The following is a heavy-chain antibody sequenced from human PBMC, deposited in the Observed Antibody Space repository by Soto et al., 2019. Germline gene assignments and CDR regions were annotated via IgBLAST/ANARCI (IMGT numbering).Heavy chain of an antibody. J-gene: IGHJ4*02. CDR3: AKDRAVGYSYGYFDY. V-gene: IGHV3-30*18. CDR1: GFTFSSYG. D-gene: IGHD5-18*01. Sequence: PVGSLRLSCAASGFTFSSYGMHWVRQAPGKGLEWVAVISYDGSNKYYADSVKGRFTISRDNSKNTLYLQMNSLRAEDTAVYYCAKDRAVGYSYGYFDYWGQGTLVTVSS. CDR2: ISYDGSNK.